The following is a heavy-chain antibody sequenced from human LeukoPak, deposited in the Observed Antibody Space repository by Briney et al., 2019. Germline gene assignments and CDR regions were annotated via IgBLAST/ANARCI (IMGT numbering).Heavy chain of an antibody. Sequence: SETLSLTCTVSGGSIGSGNYYWSWIRQHPGKGLEWIGYIYYSGSTYYNPSLKSRVTISVDTSKNQFSLKLSSVAAADTAVYYCARLPGDGSGSCSDYYGMDVWGQGTTVTVSS. V-gene: IGHV4-31*03. CDR2: IYYSGST. CDR3: ARLPGDGSGSCSDYYGMDV. D-gene: IGHD3-10*01. J-gene: IGHJ6*02. CDR1: GGSIGSGNYY.